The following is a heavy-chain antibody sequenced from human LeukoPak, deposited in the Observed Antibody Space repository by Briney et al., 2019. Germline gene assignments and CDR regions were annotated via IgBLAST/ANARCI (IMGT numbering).Heavy chain of an antibody. CDR1: GFTFSSYG. Sequence: PGGSLRLSCAASGFTFSSYGMHWVRQAPGKGLEWVAFIRYDGSNKYYADSVKGRFTISRDNSKNTLYLQMNSLRAEDTAVYYCARGRVMNDYGGNILEYWGQGTLVTVSS. D-gene: IGHD4-23*01. V-gene: IGHV3-30*02. J-gene: IGHJ4*02. CDR3: ARGRVMNDYGGNILEY. CDR2: IRYDGSNK.